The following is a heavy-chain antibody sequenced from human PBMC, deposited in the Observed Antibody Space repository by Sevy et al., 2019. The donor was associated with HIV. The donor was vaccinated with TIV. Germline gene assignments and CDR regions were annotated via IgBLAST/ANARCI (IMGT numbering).Heavy chain of an antibody. CDR2: VSGSGDRT. CDR3: AKATSAKATEDHFDY. CDR1: GFTFNSFA. D-gene: IGHD5-12*01. V-gene: IGHV3-23*01. J-gene: IGHJ4*02. Sequence: GGSLRLSCAASGFTFNSFAISWVRQAPGKGLEWVSGVSGSGDRTYYTDYTKGRFTVARDNSKNTLYLQIDNLRVEDTAVYHCAKATSAKATEDHFDYWGQGTLVTVSS.